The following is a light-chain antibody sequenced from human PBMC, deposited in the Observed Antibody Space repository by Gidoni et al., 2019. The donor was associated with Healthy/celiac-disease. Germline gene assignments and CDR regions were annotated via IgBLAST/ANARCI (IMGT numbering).Light chain of an antibody. V-gene: IGKV1-5*03. CDR2: TAS. CDR1: QSISSW. Sequence: DIQMTQSPPTRSAFVGDRVTIACRASQSISSWLAWYQQKPGKAPNLLISTASTLESGVPSRFSGSGAGTEFALTISSLQPDDFATYYCKQYSSYSWTFGQGTKVEIK. CDR3: KQYSSYSWT. J-gene: IGKJ1*01.